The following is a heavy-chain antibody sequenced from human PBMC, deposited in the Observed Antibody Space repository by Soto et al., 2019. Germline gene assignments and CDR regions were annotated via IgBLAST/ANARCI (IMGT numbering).Heavy chain of an antibody. V-gene: IGHV1-3*01. J-gene: IGHJ4*02. D-gene: IGHD3-10*01. CDR2: INLIHGKT. CDR3: ARGGITMATL. Sequence: GAPVKLSCKASGSTFTAYSMHWVRQAPGQGLEWMGRINLIHGKTKYSQKFQGRVTITADKSTSKAYMELSSLRSEDTAVYYCARGGITMATLWGQGTLVTVSS. CDR1: GSTFTAYS.